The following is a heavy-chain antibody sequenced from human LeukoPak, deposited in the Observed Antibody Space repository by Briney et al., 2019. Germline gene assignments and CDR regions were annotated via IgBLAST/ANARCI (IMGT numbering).Heavy chain of an antibody. CDR1: GFTFSSYG. J-gene: IGHJ3*02. D-gene: IGHD1-26*01. CDR3: ARDRGPYSGSTEGAFDI. Sequence: GGSLRLSCAASGFTFSSYGMHWVRQAPGKGLEWVAVISYDGSNKYYADSVKGRFTISRDNSKNTLYLQMNSLRAEDTAVYYCARDRGPYSGSTEGAFDIWGRGTMVTVSS. CDR2: ISYDGSNK. V-gene: IGHV3-30*03.